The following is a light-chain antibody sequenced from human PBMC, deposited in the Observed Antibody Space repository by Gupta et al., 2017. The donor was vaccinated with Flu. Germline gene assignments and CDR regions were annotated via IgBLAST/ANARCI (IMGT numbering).Light chain of an antibody. CDR1: QSVSSCY. J-gene: IGKJ1*01. V-gene: IGKV3-20*01. CDR2: GSS. CDR3: QQYGSSARA. Sequence: RATLSCWASQSVSSCYVAWHQQPPGQAHRLLIYGSSSRATGIPDRFSGSGSGTDFTLTISRLDPEDVAEYYYQQYGSSARAFGQGTKVEIK.